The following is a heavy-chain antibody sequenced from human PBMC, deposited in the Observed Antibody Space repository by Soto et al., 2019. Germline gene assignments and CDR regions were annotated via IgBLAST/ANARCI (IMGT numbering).Heavy chain of an antibody. CDR1: GGSISSSNW. J-gene: IGHJ4*02. CDR2: IYHSGST. Sequence: QVQLQESGPGLVKPSGTLSLTCAVSGGSISSSNWWSWVRQPPGKGLEWIGEIYHSGSTNYNPSLKRRVTKSVNKSKTQFPLKRSSVTAADPAVYSCAGGGAAAGIDHWGQGTLVTVSS. CDR3: AGGGAAAGIDH. V-gene: IGHV4-4*02. D-gene: IGHD6-13*01.